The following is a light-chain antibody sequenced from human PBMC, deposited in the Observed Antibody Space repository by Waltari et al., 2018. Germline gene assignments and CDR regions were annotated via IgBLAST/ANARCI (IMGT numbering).Light chain of an antibody. CDR2: DNN. CDR1: TPNIGNNY. J-gene: IGLJ1*01. CDR3: GSWDSSLSAHYV. V-gene: IGLV1-51*01. Sequence: QSVLTQPPSVSAAPGQKVTISCPGSTPNIGNNYVSWYRQLPGTAPKLLIYDNNKRPSGIPDRFSGSKSGTSATLGITGLQTGDEADYYCGSWDSSLSAHYVFGTGTKVTVL.